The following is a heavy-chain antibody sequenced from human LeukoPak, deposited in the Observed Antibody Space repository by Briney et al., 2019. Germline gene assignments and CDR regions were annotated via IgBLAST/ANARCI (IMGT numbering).Heavy chain of an antibody. CDR1: GFSFSSYA. Sequence: GGSLTLSCLASGFSFSSYAMQWVRPADGKGMEYVSSISSDWDSTYHANAVKRRFTSSRDNSENTLYLQRGKLRAEYIAVYYCARVRYSYDPIGSFFVFWGQKTLVTVSS. CDR2: ISSDWDST. CDR3: ARVRYSYDPIGSFFVF. D-gene: IGHD5-18*01. V-gene: IGHV3-64*01. J-gene: IGHJ4*02.